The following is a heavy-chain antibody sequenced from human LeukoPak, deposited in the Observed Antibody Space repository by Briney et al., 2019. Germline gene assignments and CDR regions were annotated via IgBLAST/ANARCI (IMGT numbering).Heavy chain of an antibody. V-gene: IGHV3-53*01. CDR3: ARRAGAYSHPYDY. D-gene: IGHD4/OR15-4a*01. Sequence: PGGSLRLSCTVSGFTVSSNSMSWVRQAPGQGLEWVSFIYSDNTHYSDSVKGRSTISRDNSKNTLYLQMNSLRAEDTAVYYCARRAGAYSHPYDYWGQGTLVTVSS. CDR1: GFTVSSNS. CDR2: IYSDNT. J-gene: IGHJ4*02.